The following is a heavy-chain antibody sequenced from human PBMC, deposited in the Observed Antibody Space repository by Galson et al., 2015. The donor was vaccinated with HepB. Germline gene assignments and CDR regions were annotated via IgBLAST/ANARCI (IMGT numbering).Heavy chain of an antibody. V-gene: IGHV3-21*01. Sequence: SLRLSCAASGFTFSSYSMNWVRQAPGKGLEWVSSISSSSSYIYYADSVKGRFTISRDNAKNSLYLQMNSLRAEDTAVYYCARDLEGYYGSGHGRNAFDIWGQGTMVTVSS. CDR1: GFTFSSYS. J-gene: IGHJ3*02. CDR2: ISSSSSYI. CDR3: ARDLEGYYGSGHGRNAFDI. D-gene: IGHD3-10*01.